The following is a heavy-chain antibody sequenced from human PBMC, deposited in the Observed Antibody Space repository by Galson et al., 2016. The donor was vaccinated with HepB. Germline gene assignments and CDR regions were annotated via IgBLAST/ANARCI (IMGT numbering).Heavy chain of an antibody. CDR3: ARLSTSGTYFGY. V-gene: IGHV1-3*04. CDR2: INTGKGNT. CDR1: GYAFTNHA. D-gene: IGHD1-26*01. J-gene: IGHJ4*02. Sequence: SAKVSCKASGYAFTNHAMHWVRQAPGQSLEWMGWINTGKGNTKYSQKFQDRVTITRDTSASTGYMELSNLRSEDTAVYFCARLSTSGTYFGYWGQGVLVTVSS.